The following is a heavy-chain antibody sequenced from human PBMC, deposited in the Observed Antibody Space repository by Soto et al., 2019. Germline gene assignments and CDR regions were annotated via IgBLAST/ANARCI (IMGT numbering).Heavy chain of an antibody. CDR3: GRLLCSAGRCFGAY. D-gene: IGHD2-15*01. CDR1: GYSFTSYW. J-gene: IGHJ4*02. Sequence: GESLKISCKGSGYSFTSYWIGWVRQMPGKGLEWMGIISPGDSDIRYIPSFQGQVTISGDKSISTAYLQWSSLKASDTAMYYCGRLLCSAGRCFGAYWGQGTQVPVSS. V-gene: IGHV5-51*01. CDR2: ISPGDSDI.